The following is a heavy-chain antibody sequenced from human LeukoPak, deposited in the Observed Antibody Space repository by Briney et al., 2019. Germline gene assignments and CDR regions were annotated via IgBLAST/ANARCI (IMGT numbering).Heavy chain of an antibody. J-gene: IGHJ4*02. CDR3: ARTGSSGWSPAYYFDY. D-gene: IGHD6-19*01. V-gene: IGHV4-39*01. Sequence: PSETLSLTCTVSGGSISSSSYYWGWIRQPPGKGLEWIGSIYYSGSTYYNPSLKSRVTISVDTSKNQFSLKLSSVTAADTAVYHCARTGSSGWSPAYYFDYWGQGTLVTVPS. CDR2: IYYSGST. CDR1: GGSISSSSYY.